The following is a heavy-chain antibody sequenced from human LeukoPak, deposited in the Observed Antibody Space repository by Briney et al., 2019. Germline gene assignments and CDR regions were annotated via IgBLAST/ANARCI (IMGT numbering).Heavy chain of an antibody. CDR1: GGSISSYY. J-gene: IGHJ4*02. CDR3: ARGVVVTAIFDY. V-gene: IGHV4-59*12. Sequence: SETLSLTCTVSGGSISSYYWSWIRQPPGKGLEWIGYIYHGGSTYYNPSLKSRVTISVDRSKNQFSLKLSSVTAADTAVYYCARGVVVTAIFDYWGQGTLVTVSS. D-gene: IGHD2-21*02. CDR2: IYHGGST.